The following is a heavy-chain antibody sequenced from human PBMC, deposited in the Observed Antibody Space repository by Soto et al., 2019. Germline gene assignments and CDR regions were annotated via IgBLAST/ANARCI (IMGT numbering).Heavy chain of an antibody. CDR2: IIPIFGTA. Sequence: SVKVSCKASGYTFTSYYMHWVRQAPGQGLEWMGGIIPIFGTANYAQKFQGRVTITADESTSTAYMELSSLRSEDTAVYYCARHRYSYGVYYFDYWGQGTLVTVSS. V-gene: IGHV1-69*13. CDR3: ARHRYSYGVYYFDY. D-gene: IGHD5-18*01. J-gene: IGHJ4*02. CDR1: GYTFTSYY.